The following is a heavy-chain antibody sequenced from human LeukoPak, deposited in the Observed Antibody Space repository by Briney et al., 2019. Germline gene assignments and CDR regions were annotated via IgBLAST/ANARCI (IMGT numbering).Heavy chain of an antibody. CDR3: ATIKRGNIYGYFLL. CDR1: CGSMNSHY. D-gene: IGHD5-18*01. CDR2: MLDTVTT. J-gene: IGHJ4*02. V-gene: IGHV4-59*11. Sequence: SETLSLTCTVACGSMNSHYWSWLRQPPGKGLEWIGYMLDTVTTKDNPSLKSRFTLSADTSKNQFSLRLTSVTAADTAVYYCATIKRGNIYGYFLLWAQGILVTVSS.